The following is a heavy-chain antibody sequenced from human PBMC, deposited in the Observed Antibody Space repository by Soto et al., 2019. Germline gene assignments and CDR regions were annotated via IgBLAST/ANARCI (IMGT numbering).Heavy chain of an antibody. CDR1: GGSINSYY. CDR3: ARARNGKAGRPWCFES. V-gene: IGHV4-59*01. D-gene: IGHD6-6*01. Sequence: SETLSLTCTVSGGSINSYYWNWIRQPPGKGLEWIGSIYYSGSTNYNPSLKSRVTISVDTYKNQFSLKLTSVTAAATAVYYCARARNGKAGRPWCFESWGQGTLVIVSS. J-gene: IGHJ5*01. CDR2: IYYSGST.